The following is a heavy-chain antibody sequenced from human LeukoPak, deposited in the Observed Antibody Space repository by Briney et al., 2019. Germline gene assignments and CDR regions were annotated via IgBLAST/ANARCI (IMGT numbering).Heavy chain of an antibody. CDR1: GGTFSSYA. CDR3: TTENPIVGAKDAFDI. Sequence: ASVKVSCKASGGTFSSYAISWVRQAPGQGLEWMGGIIPIFGTANYAQKFQGRVTITTDESTSTAYMELSSLRSEDTAVYYCTTENPIVGAKDAFDIWGQGTMVTVSS. V-gene: IGHV1-69*05. D-gene: IGHD1-26*01. CDR2: IIPIFGTA. J-gene: IGHJ3*02.